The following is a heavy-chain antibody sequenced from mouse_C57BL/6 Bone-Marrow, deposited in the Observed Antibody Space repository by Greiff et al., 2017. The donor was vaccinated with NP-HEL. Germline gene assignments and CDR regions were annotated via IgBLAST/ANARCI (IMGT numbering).Heavy chain of an antibody. V-gene: IGHV1-81*01. CDR1: GYTFTSYG. J-gene: IGHJ1*03. D-gene: IGHD1-1*01. CDR3: ARKGVYGSSFFWYFDV. CDR2: NYPRSGNT. Sequence: QVQLQQSGAELARPGASVKLSCKASGYTFTSYGISWVKQRTGQGLEWIGENYPRSGNTYYNEKFKGKATLTADKSSSTAYMELRSLTSEDSAVYFCARKGVYGSSFFWYFDVWGTGTTVTVSS.